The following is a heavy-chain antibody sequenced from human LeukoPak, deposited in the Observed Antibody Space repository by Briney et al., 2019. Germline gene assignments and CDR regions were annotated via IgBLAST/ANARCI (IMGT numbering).Heavy chain of an antibody. CDR3: AKDRSTIALDY. J-gene: IGHJ4*02. Sequence: VSCISGSGGTTYYPDSVKGRVTISRDNSKNTLYMQMNSLRAEDTAVYYCAKDRSTIALDYWGQGTLVTVSS. D-gene: IGHD5/OR15-5a*01. V-gene: IGHV3-23*01. CDR2: ISGSGGTT.